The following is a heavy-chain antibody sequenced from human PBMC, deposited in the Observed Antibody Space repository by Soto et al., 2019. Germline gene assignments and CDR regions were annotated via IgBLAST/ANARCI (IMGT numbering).Heavy chain of an antibody. CDR3: ARTRDILNYYLAY. CDR2: ISYSGST. CDR1: GDSISGGDHY. D-gene: IGHD2-15*01. Sequence: SETLSLTCTVSGDSISGGDHYWSWIRQPPGKGLEWIGYISYSGSTYYNSSLKGRVSMLVDTSKNQFSLTLHSVTAADTAVYFCARTRDILNYYLAYWGQGTLVTVS. V-gene: IGHV4-30-4*01. J-gene: IGHJ4*02.